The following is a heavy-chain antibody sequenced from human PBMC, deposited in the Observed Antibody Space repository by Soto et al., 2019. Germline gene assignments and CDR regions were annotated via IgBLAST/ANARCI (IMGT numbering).Heavy chain of an antibody. Sequence: EVQLLDSGGGLVQPVGSLRLSCAASRFTFSNYAMTWVRQGPGKGQEWVSGIRGSGGRSYYADSMKGRFTISRDNSKSTLYLQMNSLSAEDTAVYYCAKAYFVWSSEQPYYFDYWGQGTLVTVSS. CDR2: IRGSGGRS. J-gene: IGHJ4*02. D-gene: IGHD3-16*01. CDR3: AKAYFVWSSEQPYYFDY. CDR1: RFTFSNYA. V-gene: IGHV3-23*01.